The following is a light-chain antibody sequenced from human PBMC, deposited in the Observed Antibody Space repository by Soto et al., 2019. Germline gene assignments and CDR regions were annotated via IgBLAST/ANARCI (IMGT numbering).Light chain of an antibody. CDR1: QNINNY. CDR2: AAS. CDR3: LQINSYPYT. V-gene: IGKV1-9*01. Sequence: DIPMTQSPSSLSASVGDRVTITCQASQNINNYLNWYQQKPGKAPKLLIYAASALQSGVPSRFSGSGSGTDFTLTISSLQPEDFATYYCLQINSYPYTFGQGTKLEIK. J-gene: IGKJ2*01.